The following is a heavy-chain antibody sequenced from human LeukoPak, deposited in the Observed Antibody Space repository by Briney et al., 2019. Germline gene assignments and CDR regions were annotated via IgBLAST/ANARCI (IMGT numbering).Heavy chain of an antibody. CDR2: TYYRSTWYN. V-gene: IGHV6-1*01. CDR3: AIPPPSIGRDY. CDR1: GDSVSSNSVT. J-gene: IGHJ4*02. Sequence: SQTLSLTCAISGDSVSSNSVTWNWIRQSPSRGLEWLGRTYYRSTWYNDYAVSVRGRITVNPDTSKNQFSLHLNSVTPEDTAVYYCAIPPPSIGRDYWGQGTLVTVSS. D-gene: IGHD2/OR15-2a*01.